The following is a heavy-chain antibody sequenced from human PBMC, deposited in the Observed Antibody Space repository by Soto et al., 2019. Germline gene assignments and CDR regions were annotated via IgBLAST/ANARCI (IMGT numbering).Heavy chain of an antibody. J-gene: IGHJ4*02. D-gene: IGHD3-3*01. CDR2: IYWDDDE. V-gene: IGHV2-5*02. Sequence: QITLRESGPALVRPAQTLTLTCTFSGFSLTSHHMGVAWIRQPPGKAMEWLALIYWDDDERFNPSLKDRLAISKDTPKNQVVLTKTNMGPLDTATFLRAHAREYDLLSFGQWGPGTLVTVLS. CDR1: GFSLTSHHMG. CDR3: AHAREYDLLSFGQ.